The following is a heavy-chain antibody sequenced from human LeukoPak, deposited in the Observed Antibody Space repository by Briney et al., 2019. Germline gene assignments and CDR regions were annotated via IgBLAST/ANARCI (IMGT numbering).Heavy chain of an antibody. CDR2: MKQDGSEE. D-gene: IGHD3-22*01. CDR3: ARMSSSGYFL. J-gene: IGHJ4*02. CDR1: GFTFSNYW. Sequence: PGGSLRLSSAASGFTFSNYWMSWVRQAPGRGLEWVANMKQDGSEEFFVDSTRGRFTISRDNAKRSLYLQMNSLRAEDTAVYYCARMSSSGYFLWGQGALVTVAS. V-gene: IGHV3-7*01.